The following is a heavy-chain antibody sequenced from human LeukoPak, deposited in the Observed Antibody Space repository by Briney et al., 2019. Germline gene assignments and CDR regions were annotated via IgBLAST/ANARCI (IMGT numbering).Heavy chain of an antibody. CDR2: ISAYNGNT. Sequence: ASVKVSCKASGYTFTSYGISWVRQAPGQGLEWMGWISAYNGNTNYAQKLQGRVTMTTDTSTSTAYMELRSLRSDDTAVYYCARDLGVVTIFGVVPIDYWGQGTLVTVSS. J-gene: IGHJ4*02. CDR3: ARDLGVVTIFGVVPIDY. CDR1: GYTFTSYG. V-gene: IGHV1-18*01. D-gene: IGHD3-3*01.